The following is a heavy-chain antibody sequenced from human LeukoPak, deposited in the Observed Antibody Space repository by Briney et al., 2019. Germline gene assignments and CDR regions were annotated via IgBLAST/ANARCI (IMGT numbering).Heavy chain of an antibody. CDR2: ISAYNGNT. CDR3: ARGPSYYYDGSGYCLPDY. J-gene: IGHJ4*02. Sequence: GASVKVSCKASGYTFTSYGISWVRQAPGQGLEWMGWISAYNGNTNYAQKLQGRVTMTTDTSTSTAYMELRSLRSDDTAVYYCARGPSYYYDGSGYCLPDYWGQGTLVTVSS. D-gene: IGHD3-22*01. V-gene: IGHV1-18*01. CDR1: GYTFTSYG.